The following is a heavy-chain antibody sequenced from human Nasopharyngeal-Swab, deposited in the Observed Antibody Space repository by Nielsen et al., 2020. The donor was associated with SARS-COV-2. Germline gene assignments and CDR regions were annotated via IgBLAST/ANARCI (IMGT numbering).Heavy chain of an antibody. CDR1: GVSVDSANYY. CDR2: VYYTGST. V-gene: IGHV4-61*01. CDR3: ARDLYYYNYMDV. J-gene: IGHJ6*03. Sequence: SETLSLTCTVSGVSVDSANYYWSWIRQSPGKGLEWIGYVYYTGSTSYSPSLRSRVSISIDTSKTQFSLTLRSVTAADTAVYYCARDLYYYNYMDVWGKGTTVTVSS.